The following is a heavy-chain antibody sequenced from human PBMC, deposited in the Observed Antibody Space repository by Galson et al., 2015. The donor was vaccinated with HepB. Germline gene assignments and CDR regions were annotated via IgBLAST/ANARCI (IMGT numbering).Heavy chain of an antibody. J-gene: IGHJ3*02. CDR3: ARDRRYCSGGSCYSGGLDAFDI. CDR2: INAGNGNT. Sequence: SVKVSCKASGYTFTSYAMHWVRQAPGQRLEWMGWINAGNGNTKYSQKFQGRVTITRDTSASTAYMELSSLRSEDTAVCYCARDRRYCSGGSCYSGGLDAFDILGQGTMVTVSS. D-gene: IGHD2-15*01. V-gene: IGHV1-3*01. CDR1: GYTFTSYA.